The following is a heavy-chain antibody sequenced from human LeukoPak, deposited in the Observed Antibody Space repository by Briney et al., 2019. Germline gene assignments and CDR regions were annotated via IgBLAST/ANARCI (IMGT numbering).Heavy chain of an antibody. J-gene: IGHJ1*01. D-gene: IGHD3-3*01. V-gene: IGHV4-61*05. Sequence: PSETLSLTCAVSGGSISSNSYYWGWIRQPPGKGLEYIGYIYYSGSTNYNPSLKSRLTISVDTSKNQFSLKLSSVTAADTAVYYCARGGRRFFAATPEYFQHWGQGTLVTVSS. CDR1: GGSISSNSYY. CDR2: IYYSGST. CDR3: ARGGRRFFAATPEYFQH.